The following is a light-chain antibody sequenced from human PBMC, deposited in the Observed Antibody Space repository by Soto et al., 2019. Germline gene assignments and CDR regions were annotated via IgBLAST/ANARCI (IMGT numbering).Light chain of an antibody. CDR2: DVN. Sequence: QSALTQPPSASGSPGQSVTLSCTGTSSDVGDYDYVSWYQQHPGKAPRLLIFDVNKRPSGVPSRFSGSKSGNTASLTVSGLPAEDGADYYCSSYAGSNIGVFGTGTKVTVL. CDR3: SSYAGSNIGV. V-gene: IGLV2-8*01. J-gene: IGLJ1*01. CDR1: SSDVGDYDY.